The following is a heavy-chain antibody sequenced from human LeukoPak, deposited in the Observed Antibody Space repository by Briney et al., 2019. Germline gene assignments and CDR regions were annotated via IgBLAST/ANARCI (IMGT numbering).Heavy chain of an antibody. CDR2: INPNSGGT. CDR3: ATKYYYDSSWDY. Sequence: ASVKVSCKASGYTFTGYYMHWVRQAPGQGLEWMGWINPNSGGTNYAQKFQGRVTMTRDTSISTAYMELSRLRSDDTAVYYCATKYYYDSSWDYWGQGTLVTVSS. CDR1: GYTFTGYY. J-gene: IGHJ4*02. V-gene: IGHV1-2*02. D-gene: IGHD3-22*01.